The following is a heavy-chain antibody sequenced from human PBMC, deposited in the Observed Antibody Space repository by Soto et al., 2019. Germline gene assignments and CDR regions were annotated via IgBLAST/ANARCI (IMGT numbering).Heavy chain of an antibody. V-gene: IGHV3-7*01. CDR1: GFTVWGDL. CDR2: IKQDGSAK. D-gene: IGHD2-15*01. CDR3: ARDFYGGFSYGPGDN. Sequence: GGSLRLSCVDSGFTVWGDLMSWVRQAPGKGLEWVANIKQDGSAKQYLDSVRGRFTISRDNSKNSVYLQMNSLRAEDTALYYCARDFYGGFSYGPGDNWGQGTLVTVSS. J-gene: IGHJ4*02.